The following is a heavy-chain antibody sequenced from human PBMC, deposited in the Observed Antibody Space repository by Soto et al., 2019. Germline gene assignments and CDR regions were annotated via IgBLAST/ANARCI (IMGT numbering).Heavy chain of an antibody. CDR2: IFYSGST. J-gene: IGHJ4*02. CDR3: ARVGGVAARTFDY. Sequence: PSETLSLTCIASGGSISSYYWSWVRQPPGKGLEWIGYIFYSGSTNYNPSLKSRVTISVDTSENQFSLNLRSVTAADTALYYCARVGGVAARTFDYWGQGTLVTVSS. D-gene: IGHD6-6*01. CDR1: GGSISSYY. V-gene: IGHV4-59*01.